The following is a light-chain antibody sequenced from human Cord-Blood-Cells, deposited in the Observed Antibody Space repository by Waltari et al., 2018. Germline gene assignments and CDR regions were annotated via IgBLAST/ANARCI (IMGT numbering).Light chain of an antibody. Sequence: ETVLTQSPATLSLSPGERATLSCRASQSVSSHLAWYQQKPGQAPRLLIYDASNRATGIPARFSGSGSGTDFTLTISSLEPEDFAVYYCQQRSNWPPYTFGQGTKLEIK. J-gene: IGKJ2*01. CDR1: QSVSSH. V-gene: IGKV3-11*01. CDR2: DAS. CDR3: QQRSNWPPYT.